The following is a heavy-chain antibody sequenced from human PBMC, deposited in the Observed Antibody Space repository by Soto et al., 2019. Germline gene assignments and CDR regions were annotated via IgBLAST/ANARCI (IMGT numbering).Heavy chain of an antibody. CDR2: ISHDGGAK. J-gene: IGHJ5*02. CDR1: GFTFSTTG. V-gene: IGHV3-30*18. CDR3: AKDLYGAGWYNYFDP. D-gene: IGHD6-19*01. Sequence: QVQLVESGGGVVQPGRSLRLSCAASGFTFSTTGMHWVRQAPGKGLEWVAMISHDGGAKYYADSVKGRFTISRDTSNNTLYLQMNSLRPEATAVYHCAKDLYGAGWYNYFDPGGQGTLVTVSS.